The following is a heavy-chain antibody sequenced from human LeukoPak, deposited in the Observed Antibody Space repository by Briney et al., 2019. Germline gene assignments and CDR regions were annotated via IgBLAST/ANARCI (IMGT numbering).Heavy chain of an antibody. D-gene: IGHD3-22*01. Sequence: ASVKVSCKASGYTFSSYYMQWVRQAPGDGLEWLGIINPSGGSTSYAQKFQGRFTMTRGTSTTTVYMDLSSLRSEDTAMYYCARGLPGRVHDNSKRGLFDPWGQGTLVTVSS. CDR1: GYTFSSYY. CDR3: ARGLPGRVHDNSKRGLFDP. J-gene: IGHJ5*02. CDR2: INPSGGST. V-gene: IGHV1-46*01.